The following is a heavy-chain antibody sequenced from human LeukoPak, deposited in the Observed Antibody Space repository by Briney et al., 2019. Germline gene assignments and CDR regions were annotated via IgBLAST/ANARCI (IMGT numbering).Heavy chain of an antibody. V-gene: IGHV4-34*01. CDR2: INHSGST. Sequence: PSETLSLTCAVYGGSFSGYYWSWIRQPPGKGLEWIGEINHSGSTNYNPSLKSRVTISVDTSKNQFSLKLSSVTAADTAVYYCARSLTHPLYSGYGIQRGPFDYWGQGTLVTVSS. CDR1: GGSFSGYY. J-gene: IGHJ4*02. D-gene: IGHD5-12*01. CDR3: ARSLTHPLYSGYGIQRGPFDY.